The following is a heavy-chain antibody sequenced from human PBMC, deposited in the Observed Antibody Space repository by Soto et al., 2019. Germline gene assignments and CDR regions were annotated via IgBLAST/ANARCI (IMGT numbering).Heavy chain of an antibody. V-gene: IGHV3-11*01. J-gene: IGHJ3*02. CDR2: ISNNGGKT. CDR3: VRSSLGTGDAFDI. D-gene: IGHD1-26*01. Sequence: QVQLVESGGGLVMPGGSLRLSCAASGFTFSAYYMSWVRQAPGEGLEWISYISNNGGKTYYADSVKGRLTISRDNANNLMNLQMYSLRAEDTAVYYCVRSSLGTGDAFDIWGLGTMVTVSS. CDR1: GFTFSAYY.